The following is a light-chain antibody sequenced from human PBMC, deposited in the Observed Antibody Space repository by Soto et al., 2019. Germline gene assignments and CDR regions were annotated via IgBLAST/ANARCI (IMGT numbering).Light chain of an antibody. CDR1: SSDVGAYNY. CDR2: DVS. CDR3: SSYARSNPVV. Sequence: QSALTQPASVSGSPGQSIPISCTGTSSDVGAYNYVSWYQQHPGKAPKLMIYDVSHRPSGVSNRFSASKSGNTASLTISGLQAEDEAHYYCSSYARSNPVVFGGGTKLTVL. J-gene: IGLJ2*01. V-gene: IGLV2-14*01.